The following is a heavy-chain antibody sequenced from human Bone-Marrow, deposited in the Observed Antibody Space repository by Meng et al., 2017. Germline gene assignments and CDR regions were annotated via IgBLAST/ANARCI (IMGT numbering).Heavy chain of an antibody. J-gene: IGHJ4*02. D-gene: IGHD5-18*01. Sequence: QVQLQESGPGLGKPAQTLSLTCTVSGDSISSGDNCWRWIRQPPGKGLEWSGYICYSGSTYYNPSLRSRVTISVDTSKNQFSLKLRSVTAADTAVYYCGRDRGYNFDYWGQGTLVTVSS. CDR1: GDSISSGDNC. CDR2: ICYSGST. V-gene: IGHV4-30-4*01. CDR3: GRDRGYNFDY.